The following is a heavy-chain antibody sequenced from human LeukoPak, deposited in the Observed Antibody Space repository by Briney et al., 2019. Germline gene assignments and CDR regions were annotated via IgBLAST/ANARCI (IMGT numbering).Heavy chain of an antibody. CDR3: AKGTTKGDSGSSSSDY. J-gene: IGHJ4*02. D-gene: IGHD3-10*01. Sequence: GGSLRLSCAASGFPFSIYGMNWVRQAPGKGLEWVSVSGGDDRTYYADSVKGRFTISRDNSKNTLYLQMNSLRAEDTAVYYCAKGTTKGDSGSSSSDYWGQGTLVTVSS. CDR2: SGGDDRT. CDR1: GFPFSIYG. V-gene: IGHV3-23*01.